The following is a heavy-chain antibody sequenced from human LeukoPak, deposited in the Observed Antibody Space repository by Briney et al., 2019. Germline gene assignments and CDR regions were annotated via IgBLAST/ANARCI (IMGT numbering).Heavy chain of an antibody. CDR1: GFTFSSYW. CDR3: ARGHEYYYDSSGYDY. D-gene: IGHD3-22*01. Sequence: GGSLRLSCAASGFTFSSYWMSWVRQAPGKGLEWVANIKQDGSEKYYVDSVKGRFTISRDNAKNSLYLQMNSLKAEDTAVYYCARGHEYYYDSSGYDYWGQGTLVTVSS. CDR2: IKQDGSEK. J-gene: IGHJ4*02. V-gene: IGHV3-7*01.